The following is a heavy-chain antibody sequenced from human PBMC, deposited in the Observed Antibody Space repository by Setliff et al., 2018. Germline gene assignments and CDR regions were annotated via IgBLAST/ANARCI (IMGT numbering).Heavy chain of an antibody. Sequence: PSETLSLTCTVSGGSVSSSSYYWGWIRQPPGKGLEWIGSIYYSGSTYYNPSLKSRFTMSRDNAKNSLYLQMNSLRAEDTAVYYCARDLDRGEGFDPWGQGTPVTVSS. CDR1: GGSVSSSSYY. V-gene: IGHV4-39*02. CDR2: IYYSGST. D-gene: IGHD3-3*01. J-gene: IGHJ5*02. CDR3: ARDLDRGEGFDP.